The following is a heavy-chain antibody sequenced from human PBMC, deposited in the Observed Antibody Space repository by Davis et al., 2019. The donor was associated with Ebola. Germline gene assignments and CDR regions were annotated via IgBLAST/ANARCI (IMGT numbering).Heavy chain of an antibody. CDR2: INSDGSRT. J-gene: IGHJ5*02. Sequence: LSLTCAASGFTFSSYWMHWVRQAPGKGLVWVARINSDGSRTTYADSVKGRFTISRDNAKNTVYLQMNSLRAEDTAVYYCAGVGYGDYWRWFDPWGQGTLVTVSS. CDR3: AGVGYGDYWRWFDP. D-gene: IGHD4-17*01. V-gene: IGHV3-74*01. CDR1: GFTFSSYW.